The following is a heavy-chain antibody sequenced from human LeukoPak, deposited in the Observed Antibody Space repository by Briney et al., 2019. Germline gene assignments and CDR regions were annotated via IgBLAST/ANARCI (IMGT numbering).Heavy chain of an antibody. CDR2: ISSSGSTI. CDR1: GFTFSDYY. V-gene: IGHV3-11*04. Sequence: GGSLRLSCAASGFTFSDYYMSWIRQAPGKGLEWVSYISSSGSTIYYADSVKGRFTISRDNAKNSLYLQMNNLRAEDTAVYYCARDRGVDDYGAVDDYWGQGTLVTVSS. J-gene: IGHJ4*02. CDR3: ARDRGVDDYGAVDDY. D-gene: IGHD4-17*01.